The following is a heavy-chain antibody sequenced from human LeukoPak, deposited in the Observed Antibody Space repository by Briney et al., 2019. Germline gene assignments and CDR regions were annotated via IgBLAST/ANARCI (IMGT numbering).Heavy chain of an antibody. CDR3: ARKSSVVAFDI. Sequence: PGGSLRLSCAASGFTFSDYYMSWVRQAPEKGLEWVSGISGSGGSTYYADSVKGRFTISRDNSKNTLYLQMNSLRAEDTAVYYCARKSSVVAFDIWGQGTMVTVSS. CDR2: ISGSGGST. J-gene: IGHJ3*02. V-gene: IGHV3-23*01. CDR1: GFTFSDYY.